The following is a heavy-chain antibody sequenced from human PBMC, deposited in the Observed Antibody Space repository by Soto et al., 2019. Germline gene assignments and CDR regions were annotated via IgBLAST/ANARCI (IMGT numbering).Heavy chain of an antibody. V-gene: IGHV3-9*01. J-gene: IGHJ6*03. D-gene: IGHD4-4*01. CDR3: AKGWPMTTVFPYYYYMDV. CDR2: ISWNSGSI. Sequence: GGSLRLSCAASGFTFDDYAMHWVRQAPGKGLEWVSGISWNSGSIGYADSVKGRFTISRDNAKNSLYLQMNSMRAEETALYYCAKGWPMTTVFPYYYYMDVWGKGTTVTVSS. CDR1: GFTFDDYA.